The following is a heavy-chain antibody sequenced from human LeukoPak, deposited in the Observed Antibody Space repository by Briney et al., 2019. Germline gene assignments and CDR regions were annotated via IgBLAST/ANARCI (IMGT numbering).Heavy chain of an antibody. J-gene: IGHJ4*02. CDR1: GYTFTGYY. D-gene: IGHD1-26*01. V-gene: IGHV1-2*02. CDR2: INPNSGGT. Sequence: ASVKVSCKASGYTFTGYYMHWVRQAPGQGLEWMGWINPNSGGTSYAQKFQGRVTMTRDTSISTAYMELSRLRSDDTAVYYCAALGSYYRPFVEGYWGQGTLVTVSS. CDR3: AALGSYYRPFVEGY.